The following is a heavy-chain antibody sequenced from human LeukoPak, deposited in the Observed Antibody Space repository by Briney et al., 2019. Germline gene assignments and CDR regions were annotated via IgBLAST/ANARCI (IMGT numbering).Heavy chain of an antibody. J-gene: IGHJ3*02. D-gene: IGHD3-10*01. CDR3: AGAYGSGSYSAFDI. CDR1: GFTVSSNY. Sequence: PAGSLRLSCAASGFTVSSNYMSWVRQAPGKGLEWVSVIYIGGSTYYADSVKGRFTISRDNSKNTLYLQMNSLRAEDTAVYYCAGAYGSGSYSAFDIWGQGTMVTVSS. CDR2: IYIGGST. V-gene: IGHV3-66*02.